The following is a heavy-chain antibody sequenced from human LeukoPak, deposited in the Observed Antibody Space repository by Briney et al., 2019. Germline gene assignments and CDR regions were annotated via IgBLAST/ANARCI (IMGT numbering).Heavy chain of an antibody. Sequence: APVKVSFTASGYTFTNYYMHWVRQAPGQGLEWMAKINPSDGSTNYSQKFQGRVTMTRDTSTSTVYMELSSLRSDDTAVYYCTRVVVDSSGWYHFDYWGQGTLVTVSS. CDR3: TRVVVDSSGWYHFDY. D-gene: IGHD6-19*01. V-gene: IGHV1-46*01. CDR1: GYTFTNYY. J-gene: IGHJ4*02. CDR2: INPSDGST.